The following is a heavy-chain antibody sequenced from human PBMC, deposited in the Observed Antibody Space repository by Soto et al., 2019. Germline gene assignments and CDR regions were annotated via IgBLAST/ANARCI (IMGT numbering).Heavy chain of an antibody. CDR3: AKGPHSASGYYYMDV. D-gene: IGHD3-10*01. CDR2: INDSGSS. Sequence: SETLSLTCAVYGGSFSGYYWSWIRQPPGKGLEWIGEINDSGSSNYNPSLKSRVTISVDTPKNQFSLKLSSVTAADTAVYYCAKGPHSASGYYYMDVWGKGTTVTVSS. V-gene: IGHV4-34*01. J-gene: IGHJ6*03. CDR1: GGSFSGYY.